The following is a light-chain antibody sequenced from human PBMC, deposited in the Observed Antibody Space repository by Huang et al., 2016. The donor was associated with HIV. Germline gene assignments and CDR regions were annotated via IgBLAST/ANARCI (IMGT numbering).Light chain of an antibody. J-gene: IGKJ1*01. CDR3: HQYYSSPQT. CDR1: QSVFHSSNNKNY. CDR2: WAS. V-gene: IGKV4-1*01. Sequence: DIVVTQSPGSLALSLGERAAINCTSSQSVFHSSNNKNYVSWYQLKPGQSPQLLIYWASTREFGVPDRFRGTGSGTVFTLTITSLQAEDVAVYYCHQYYSSPQTFGQGTKVEV.